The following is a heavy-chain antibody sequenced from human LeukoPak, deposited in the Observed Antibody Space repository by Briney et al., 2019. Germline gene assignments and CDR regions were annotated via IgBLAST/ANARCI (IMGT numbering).Heavy chain of an antibody. D-gene: IGHD3-22*01. V-gene: IGHV3-49*04. J-gene: IGHJ4*02. CDR3: TSVDYYDSSGEYYFDY. Sequence: PGGSLRLSCTASEFTFGDYAMSWVRQAPGKGLEWVGFIRSKAYGGTTEYAASVKGRFTISRDDSKSIAYLQMNSLKTDDTAVYYCTSVDYYDSSGEYYFDYWGQGTLVTVSS. CDR1: EFTFGDYA. CDR2: IRSKAYGGTT.